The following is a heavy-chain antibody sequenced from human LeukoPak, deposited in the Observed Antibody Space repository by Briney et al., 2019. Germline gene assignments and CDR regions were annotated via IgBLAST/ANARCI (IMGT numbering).Heavy chain of an antibody. V-gene: IGHV3-23*01. CDR3: AKDRRGSDSTIDY. CDR1: GFTFSSYA. CDR2: ISGSGGST. J-gene: IGHJ4*02. Sequence: GGSLRLSCAASGFTFSSYAMSWVRQAPGKGLEWVSAISGSGGSTYYADSVKGRFTISRDNSKNTLYLQINSLRAEDTAVYYCAKDRRGSDSTIDYWGQGTLVTVSS. D-gene: IGHD1-26*01.